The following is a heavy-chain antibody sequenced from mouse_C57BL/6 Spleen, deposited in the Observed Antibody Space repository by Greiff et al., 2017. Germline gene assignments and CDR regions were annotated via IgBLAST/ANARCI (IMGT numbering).Heavy chain of an antibody. V-gene: IGHV7-3*01. Sequence: EVKLVESGGGLVQPGGSLSLSCAASGFTFTDYYMSWVRQPPGKALEWLGFIRNKANGYTTEYSASVKGRFTITRDNSQSILYLQMNALRAEDSSTYYCAIYFDDFSFAYWGQGTLVTVSA. D-gene: IGHD2-4*01. CDR2: IRNKANGYTT. J-gene: IGHJ3*01. CDR3: AIYFDDFSFAY. CDR1: GFTFTDYY.